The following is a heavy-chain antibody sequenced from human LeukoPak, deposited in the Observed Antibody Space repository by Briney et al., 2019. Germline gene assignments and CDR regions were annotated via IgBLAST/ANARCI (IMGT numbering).Heavy chain of an antibody. CDR2: ISYDGSNN. CDR1: GFTFSSYG. D-gene: IGHD3-22*01. V-gene: IGHV3-30*18. Sequence: GGSLRLSCAASGFTFSSYGMHWVRQAPGKGLEWVAVISYDGSNNYYADSVKGRFTISRDNSKNTLYLQMNSLRAEDTAVYYCAKTLYYYDSSGYLDYWGQGTLVTVSS. J-gene: IGHJ4*02. CDR3: AKTLYYYDSSGYLDY.